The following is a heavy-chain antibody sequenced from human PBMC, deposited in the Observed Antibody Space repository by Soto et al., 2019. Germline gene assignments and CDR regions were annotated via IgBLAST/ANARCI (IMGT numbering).Heavy chain of an antibody. CDR3: ARVGYDFWSDYGMDV. J-gene: IGHJ6*02. Sequence: GGSLRLSCAASGFTVSGNYMSWVRQAPGKGLEWVSVIYSGGSTYYADSVKGRFTISRDNSKNTLYLQMNSLRAEDTAVYYCARVGYDFWSDYGMDVWGQGTTVTVSS. V-gene: IGHV3-53*01. CDR1: GFTVSGNY. CDR2: IYSGGST. D-gene: IGHD3-3*01.